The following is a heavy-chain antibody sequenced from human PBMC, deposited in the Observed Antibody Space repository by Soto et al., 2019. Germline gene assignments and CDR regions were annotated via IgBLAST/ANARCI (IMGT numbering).Heavy chain of an antibody. Sequence: EVQLLESGGGLVQPGGSLRLSCAASGFTFSSYAMTWVRQAPGKGLEWVSAISGSGDFTYYTDSVKGRFTISRDNYKNTLYLQMNGLRAADTAVYSCARSAPGIEHWGQGTLVTVS. CDR3: ARSAPGIEH. CDR2: ISGSGDFT. D-gene: IGHD6-13*01. J-gene: IGHJ1*01. V-gene: IGHV3-23*01. CDR1: GFTFSSYA.